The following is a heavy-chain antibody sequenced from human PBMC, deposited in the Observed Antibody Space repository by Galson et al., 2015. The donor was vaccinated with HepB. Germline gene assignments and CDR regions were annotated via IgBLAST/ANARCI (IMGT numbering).Heavy chain of an antibody. CDR1: GFTFSNYW. D-gene: IGHD2-21*01. CDR2: IKQDGSEK. CDR3: AGCLGGGDCYLD. Sequence: SLRLSCAASGFTFSNYWMTWVRQAPGKGLEWVANIKQDGSEKNYVDSVKGRSTISRDNAKNSLYLQMTSLRAEDTAVYYCAGCLGGGDCYLDWGQGTLVTVSS. V-gene: IGHV3-7*01. J-gene: IGHJ4*02.